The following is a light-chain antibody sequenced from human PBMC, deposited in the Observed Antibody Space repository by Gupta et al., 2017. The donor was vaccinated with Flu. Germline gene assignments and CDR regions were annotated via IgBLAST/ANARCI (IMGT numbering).Light chain of an antibody. V-gene: IGKV1-39*01. Sequence: DIQMTQSPSSRSASVGDEVTITCRASQPVGNFLNWYQQKPGKAPSLLIYAASSLQSGVPSGFSGRGSETDFTLTIHSLLPGDFAIYFCQQTYSAPHTFGQGTKLE. CDR2: AAS. J-gene: IGKJ2*01. CDR1: QPVGNF. CDR3: QQTYSAPHT.